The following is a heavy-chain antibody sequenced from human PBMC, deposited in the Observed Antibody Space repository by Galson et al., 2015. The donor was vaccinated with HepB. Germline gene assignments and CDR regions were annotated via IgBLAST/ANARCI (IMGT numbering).Heavy chain of an antibody. CDR2: IDSSGGI. CDR1: GASISNYH. D-gene: IGHD2-15*01. CDR3: ARDHLGCSGGYCWFFDL. J-gene: IGHJ2*01. V-gene: IGHV4-4*07. Sequence: ETLSLTCTVSGASISNYHWNWVRQAAGKGLEWIGLIDSSGGINHSPSFKSRVTMSLDTSNNQLSLRLSYVTAADTAVYYCARDHLGCSGGYCWFFDLWGRGTLVTVSS.